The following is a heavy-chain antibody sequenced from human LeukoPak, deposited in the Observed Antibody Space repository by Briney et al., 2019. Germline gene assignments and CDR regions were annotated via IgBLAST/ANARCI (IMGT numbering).Heavy chain of an antibody. J-gene: IGHJ4*02. CDR2: INADGGDT. CDR3: GRGWSMAVAGTDY. D-gene: IGHD6-19*01. CDR1: GFTFNSYW. Sequence: GGSLRLSCVVSGFTFNSYWMHWVRQAPGKGLEWVSRINADGGDTRYADSVKGRFTISRDNAKNSLSLQMNSLRAEDTAFYYCGRGWSMAVAGTDYWGQGTLVTVSS. V-gene: IGHV3-74*01.